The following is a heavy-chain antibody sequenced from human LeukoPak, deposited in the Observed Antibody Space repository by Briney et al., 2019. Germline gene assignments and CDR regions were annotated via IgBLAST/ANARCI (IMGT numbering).Heavy chain of an antibody. J-gene: IGHJ3*02. Sequence: TSSETLSLTCTVSGGSISSYYWSWIRQPPGKGLEWIGYIYYSGSTNYNPSLKSRVTISVGTSKNQFSLKLSPVTAADTAVYYCARDRSGSYYDDAFDIWGQGTMVTVSS. CDR1: GGSISSYY. CDR2: IYYSGST. V-gene: IGHV4-59*01. CDR3: ARDRSGSYYDDAFDI. D-gene: IGHD1-26*01.